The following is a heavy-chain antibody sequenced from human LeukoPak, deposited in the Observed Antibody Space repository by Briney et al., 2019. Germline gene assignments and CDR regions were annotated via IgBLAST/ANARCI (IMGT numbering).Heavy chain of an antibody. Sequence: SETLSLTCTVSGGSISSYYWSWIRQPPGKGLEWIGYIYYSGSTNYNPSLKSRVTISVDTSKNQFSLKLSSVTAADTAVYYCARVADYGGKSRGVVYWGQGTLDSVSS. CDR3: ARVADYGGKSRGVVY. V-gene: IGHV4-59*01. D-gene: IGHD4-23*01. CDR1: GGSISSYY. CDR2: IYYSGST. J-gene: IGHJ4*02.